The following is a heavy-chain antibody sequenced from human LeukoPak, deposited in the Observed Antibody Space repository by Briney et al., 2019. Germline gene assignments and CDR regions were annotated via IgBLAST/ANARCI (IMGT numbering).Heavy chain of an antibody. D-gene: IGHD3-22*01. CDR2: ITSTGEST. Sequence: GGSLRLSCAASEFTFSIYAMSWVRQAPGRSLEWVASITSTGESTWYAGSVKGRFTISRDNSKYTVYLQMNSLRAEDTAIYYCAKDRPNYFGTNGHYYRRDGDFWGQGTLVTVSS. V-gene: IGHV3-23*01. CDR3: AKDRPNYFGTNGHYYRRDGDF. CDR1: EFTFSIYA. J-gene: IGHJ4*02.